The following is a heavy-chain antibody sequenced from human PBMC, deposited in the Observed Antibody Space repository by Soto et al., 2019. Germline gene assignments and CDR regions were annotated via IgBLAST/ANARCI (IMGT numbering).Heavy chain of an antibody. V-gene: IGHV3-33*01. CDR1: GFTFNTHG. J-gene: IGHJ4*02. D-gene: IGHD6-19*01. Sequence: QVQLVESGGGVVQPGRSLRLSCAASGFTFNTHGMHWVRQAPGRGLGWVAGICFDGNRKYYEDSVPGRFTNSRDNSVSALFLQMDNLRAEEKGVYYCARSSGLGIDFWGQGTLVSVSS. CDR2: ICFDGNRK. CDR3: ARSSGLGIDF.